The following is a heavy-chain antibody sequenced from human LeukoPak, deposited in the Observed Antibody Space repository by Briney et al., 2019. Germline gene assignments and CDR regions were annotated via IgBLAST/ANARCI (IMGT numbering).Heavy chain of an antibody. CDR1: GYTFTGYY. J-gene: IGHJ3*02. CDR3: ARAVIVVPHDAFDI. D-gene: IGHD3-22*01. V-gene: IGHV1-2*02. Sequence: GASVKVSCKASGYTFTGYYMHWVRQASGQGLEWMGWINPNSGGTNYAQKFQGRVTMTRDTSISTAYMELSRLRSDDTAVYYCARAVIVVPHDAFDIWGQGTMVTVSS. CDR2: INPNSGGT.